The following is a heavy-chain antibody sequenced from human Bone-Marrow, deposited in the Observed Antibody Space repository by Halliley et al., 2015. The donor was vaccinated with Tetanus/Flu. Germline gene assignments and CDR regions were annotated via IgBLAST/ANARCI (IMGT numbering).Heavy chain of an antibody. D-gene: IGHD3-16*01. CDR1: GASINSFY. CDR3: ARNLQTGETDS. Sequence: GLVKPSETLSLTCSVSGASINSFYWSWIRQPPGKGLEWIGYIYYSGSTSYNPSLKSRVTISVDMSKNQFSLNLTSVTAADTAVYYCARNLQTGETDSWGQGSLVTVSS. V-gene: IGHV4-59*01. J-gene: IGHJ4*02. CDR2: IYYSGST.